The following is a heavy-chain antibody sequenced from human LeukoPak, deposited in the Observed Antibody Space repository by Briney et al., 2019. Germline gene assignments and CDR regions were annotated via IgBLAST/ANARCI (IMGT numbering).Heavy chain of an antibody. Sequence: GGSLRLSCAASGFTFSTYAMSWVRQAPGKGLRWVSGINYSGANTYYADSVKGRFTISRDNSKNTLYLQMHSLRDEDTAVYYCAKREGPGVLSYWGQGTLVTVSS. CDR3: AKREGPGVLSY. CDR1: GFTFSTYA. J-gene: IGHJ4*02. D-gene: IGHD5/OR15-5a*01. V-gene: IGHV3-23*01. CDR2: INYSGANT.